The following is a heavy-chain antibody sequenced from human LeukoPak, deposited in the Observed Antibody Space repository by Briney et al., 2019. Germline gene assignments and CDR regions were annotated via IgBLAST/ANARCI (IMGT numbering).Heavy chain of an antibody. CDR2: INHSGST. CDR1: GGPFSGYY. J-gene: IGHJ4*02. Sequence: SETLSLTCAVYGGPFSGYYWSWIRQPPGKGLEWIGEINHSGSTNYNPSLKSRVTISVDTSKNQFSPKLSSVTAADTAVYYCARGRSQYYYDSSGYYFDYWGQGTLVTVSS. V-gene: IGHV4-34*01. D-gene: IGHD3-22*01. CDR3: ARGRSQYYYDSSGYYFDY.